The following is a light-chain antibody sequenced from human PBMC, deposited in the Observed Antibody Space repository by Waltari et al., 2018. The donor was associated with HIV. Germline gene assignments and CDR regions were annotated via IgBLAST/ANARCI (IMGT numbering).Light chain of an antibody. V-gene: IGLV1-47*01. Sequence: QSVLTQPPSASGTPGQRVTISCSGSRYNIGSNYVYWYQDLPGTAPKLLIYRNNQRPAGCPDRFSGSRSGTSASLAISGLRSEDEAAYYCATWDDSLSGSVLFGGGTKLTVL. CDR3: ATWDDSLSGSVL. CDR2: RNN. CDR1: RYNIGSNY. J-gene: IGLJ2*01.